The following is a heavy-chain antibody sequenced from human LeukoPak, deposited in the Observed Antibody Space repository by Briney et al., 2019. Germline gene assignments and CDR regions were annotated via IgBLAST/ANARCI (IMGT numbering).Heavy chain of an antibody. CDR2: FDPEDGET. CDR1: GYTLTELS. CDR3: AATTYYDFWSGYYGMDV. J-gene: IGHJ6*02. V-gene: IGHV1-24*01. D-gene: IGHD3-3*01. Sequence: ASVTVSCKVSGYTLTELSMHWVRQAPGKGLEGMGGFDPEDGETIYEQKFQGRVTMTEDTSTDTAYMELSSLRSEDTAVYYCAATTYYDFWSGYYGMDVWGQGTTVTVSS.